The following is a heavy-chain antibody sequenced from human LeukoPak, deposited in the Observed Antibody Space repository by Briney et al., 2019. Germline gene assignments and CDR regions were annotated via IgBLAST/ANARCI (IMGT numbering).Heavy chain of an antibody. V-gene: IGHV3-23*01. CDR2: ISGSGGST. CDR3: EKRSNFWTGYLDY. CDR1: KFTFCNYA. J-gene: IGHJ4*02. Sequence: PGGSLRLSCTASKFTFCNYAMSCVRQAPGQGLEWVSVISGSGGSTYYADSVKGRFTISRDNPKDTLFLQMNSLRTEDTAVYYCEKRSNFWTGYLDYWGQGTLVTVSS. D-gene: IGHD3/OR15-3a*01.